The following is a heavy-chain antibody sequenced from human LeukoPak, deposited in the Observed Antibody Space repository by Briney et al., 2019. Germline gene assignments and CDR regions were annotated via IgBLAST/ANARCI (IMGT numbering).Heavy chain of an antibody. D-gene: IGHD3-22*01. J-gene: IGHJ4*02. Sequence: SETLSLTCTVSADSITRNYWSWIRQPAGKGLEWIGRIYNSGNTNYSPSLESRVTMSTDTSKNQFSLKLTSVTAADTAVYYCARGSFDSSGYYVFDYWGQGTLVTVSS. CDR1: ADSITRNY. CDR3: ARGSFDSSGYYVFDY. CDR2: IYNSGNT. V-gene: IGHV4-4*07.